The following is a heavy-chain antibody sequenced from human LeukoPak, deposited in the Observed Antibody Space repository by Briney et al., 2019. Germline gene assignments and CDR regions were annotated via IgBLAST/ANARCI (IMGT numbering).Heavy chain of an antibody. CDR1: GYTFTSYY. D-gene: IGHD2-2*01. Sequence: ASVKVSCKASGYTFTSYYMHWVRQAPGQGLEWMGIINPSGGSTSYAQKFQGRVTMTTDTSTSTAYMELRSLRSDDTAVYYCARAQDIVVVPAATKNLDYWGQGTLVTVSS. CDR2: INPSGGST. V-gene: IGHV1-46*01. J-gene: IGHJ4*02. CDR3: ARAQDIVVVPAATKNLDY.